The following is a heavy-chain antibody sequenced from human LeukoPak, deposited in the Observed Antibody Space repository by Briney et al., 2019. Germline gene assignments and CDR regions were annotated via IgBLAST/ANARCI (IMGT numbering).Heavy chain of an antibody. J-gene: IGHJ6*02. CDR2: ISGSGGST. V-gene: IGHV3-23*01. Sequence: GGSLRLSCAASGFTFSSCAMSWVRQAPGKGLEWVSAISGSGGSTYYADSVKGRFTISRDNSKNTLYLQMNSLRAEDTAVYYCARVKPYCGGDCYSLYYYYGMDVWGQGTTVTVSS. CDR1: GFTFSSCA. CDR3: ARVKPYCGGDCYSLYYYYGMDV. D-gene: IGHD2-21*02.